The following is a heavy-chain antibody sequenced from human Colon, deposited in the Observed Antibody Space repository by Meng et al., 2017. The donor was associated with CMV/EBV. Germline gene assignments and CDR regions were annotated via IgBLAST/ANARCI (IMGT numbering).Heavy chain of an antibody. CDR1: GYTFATYD. CDR2: MNPNSGRT. J-gene: IGHJ4*02. D-gene: IGHD3-3*02. V-gene: IGHV1-8*01. CDR3: TRGPFRY. Sequence: SVKVSCKASGYTFATYDINWVRQAPGQGLEWMGWMNPNSGRTGYSQTFQGRVAMTSNTSLDTAYMELSSLRSEDTAVYYCTRGPFRYWGQGTLVTVSS.